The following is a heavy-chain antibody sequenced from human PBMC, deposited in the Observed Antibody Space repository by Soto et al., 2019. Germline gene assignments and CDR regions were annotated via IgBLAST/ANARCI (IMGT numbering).Heavy chain of an antibody. D-gene: IGHD3-16*02. CDR3: ARERDDYVWGSYPDY. CDR2: IYYSGST. V-gene: IGHV4-59*01. CDR1: GGSISSYY. Sequence: QVQLQESGPGLVKPSETLSLTCTVSGGSISSYYWSWIRQPPGKGLEWIGYIYYSGSTNYNPSLKSRVTISVDTSKNQFSLKRSSVTAADTAVYYCARERDDYVWGSYPDYWGQGTLVTVSS. J-gene: IGHJ4*02.